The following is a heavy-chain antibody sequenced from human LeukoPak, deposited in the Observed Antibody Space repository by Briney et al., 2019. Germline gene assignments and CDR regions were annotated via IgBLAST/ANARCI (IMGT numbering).Heavy chain of an antibody. Sequence: PSETLSLTCAVYGGSFSGYHWSWIRQPPGKGLEWIGEINHRGSTNYNPSLKSRVTMSVDTSKNQFSLNLNSVTAADTAVYFCSRGLDSRKLGYWGQGTLVTVSS. V-gene: IGHV4-34*01. D-gene: IGHD3-22*01. CDR1: GGSFSGYH. J-gene: IGHJ4*02. CDR2: INHRGST. CDR3: SRGLDSRKLGY.